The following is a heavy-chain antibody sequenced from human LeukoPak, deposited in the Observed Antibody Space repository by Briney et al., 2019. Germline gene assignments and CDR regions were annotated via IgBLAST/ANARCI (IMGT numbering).Heavy chain of an antibody. J-gene: IGHJ4*02. D-gene: IGHD2-8*01. CDR2: ISGSGGST. Sequence: HPGGSLRLSCAASGFTFSSYAMSWVRQAPGKGLEWVSAISGSGGSTYYADSVKGRFTISRDNSKNTLYLQMNSLRAEDTAVYYCAKSGRYCTNGVCYSDYWGQGTLVTVSS. CDR1: GFTFSSYA. CDR3: AKSGRYCTNGVCYSDY. V-gene: IGHV3-23*01.